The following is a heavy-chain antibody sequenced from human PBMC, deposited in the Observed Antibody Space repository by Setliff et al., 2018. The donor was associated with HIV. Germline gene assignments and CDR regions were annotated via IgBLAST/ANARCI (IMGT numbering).Heavy chain of an antibody. Sequence: GGSLRLSCAASGFSFSNSAMHWVRQASGKGLEWVGRIRTKANSYATAYGAAVKGRFTISRDDSKNTAYLQMNSLKTEDTAVYYCTKVGYCSSASCYAGDYWGQGTLVTVSS. J-gene: IGHJ4*02. CDR1: GFSFSNSA. V-gene: IGHV3-73*01. D-gene: IGHD2-2*01. CDR3: TKVGYCSSASCYAGDY. CDR2: IRTKANSYAT.